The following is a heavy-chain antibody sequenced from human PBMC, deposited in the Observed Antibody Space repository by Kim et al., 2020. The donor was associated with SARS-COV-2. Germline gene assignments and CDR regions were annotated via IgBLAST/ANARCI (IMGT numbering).Heavy chain of an antibody. D-gene: IGHD6-25*01. Sequence: SVKVSCKSSVGTFSSYAISWVRQAPGQGLEWMGGIIPIFGTANYAHKFQGRVTITADKSTSTAYMELSSLRSEDTAVYYCATGYRLVWTYWGQGTLVTVSS. CDR3: ATGYRLVWTY. CDR1: VGTFSSYA. J-gene: IGHJ4*02. V-gene: IGHV1-69*06. CDR2: IIPIFGTA.